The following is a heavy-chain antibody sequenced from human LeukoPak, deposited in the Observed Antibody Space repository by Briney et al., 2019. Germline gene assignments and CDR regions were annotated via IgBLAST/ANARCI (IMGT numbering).Heavy chain of an antibody. CDR3: ARQDYDSGGYHSLNYFDY. D-gene: IGHD3-22*01. CDR1: GGSISSSSYY. V-gene: IGHV4-39*01. CDR2: IYYSGST. J-gene: IGHJ4*02. Sequence: SETLSLTCTVSGGSISSSSYYWGWIRQPPGKGLEWIGSIYYSGSTYYNPSLKSRVTISVDTSKNQFSLKLSSVTAADTAVYYCARQDYDSGGYHSLNYFDYWGQGTLVTVSS.